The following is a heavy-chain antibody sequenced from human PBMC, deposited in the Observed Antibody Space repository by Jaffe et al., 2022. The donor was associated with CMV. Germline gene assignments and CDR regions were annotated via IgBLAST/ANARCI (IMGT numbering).Heavy chain of an antibody. V-gene: IGHV4-39*01. Sequence: QLQLQESGPGLVKPSETLSLTCTVSGGSISSTSYYWGWIRQPPGKGLEWIGSIYYGGSTYYNPSLRSRVTISVDTSKNQFSLKLSSVTAADTAVYYCARPNTPYGGNSGDFEYWGQGTLVTVSS. CDR3: ARPNTPYGGNSGDFEY. J-gene: IGHJ4*02. CDR1: GGSISSTSYY. CDR2: IYYGGST. D-gene: IGHD4-17*01.